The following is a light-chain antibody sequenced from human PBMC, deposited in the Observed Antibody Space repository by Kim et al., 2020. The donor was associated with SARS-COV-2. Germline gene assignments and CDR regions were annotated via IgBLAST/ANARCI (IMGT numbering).Light chain of an antibody. CDR3: QQYDAYPLT. CDR2: KTS. CDR1: QSVSTG. Sequence: SASVGDGVTITCRASQSVSTGLAWYQQKPGKAPNLLIYKTSTLEGGVPSRFSGSGSGTEFTLTISSLQPDDFATYYCQQYDAYPLTFGGGTKLEI. V-gene: IGKV1-5*03. J-gene: IGKJ4*01.